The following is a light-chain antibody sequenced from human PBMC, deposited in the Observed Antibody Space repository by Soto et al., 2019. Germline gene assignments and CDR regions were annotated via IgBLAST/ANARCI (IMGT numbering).Light chain of an antibody. J-gene: IGKJ1*01. Sequence: EVGMTQSPGTLSVSPGERVTLSCRASESVHRNLAWYHQKPGQGPSLLIYYASTRATGIPARFSGSWSGTEFTLTISSRQSEDFAVYYCQQYHNWPRTFGQGTKVEIK. CDR1: ESVHRN. CDR2: YAS. V-gene: IGKV3-15*01. CDR3: QQYHNWPRT.